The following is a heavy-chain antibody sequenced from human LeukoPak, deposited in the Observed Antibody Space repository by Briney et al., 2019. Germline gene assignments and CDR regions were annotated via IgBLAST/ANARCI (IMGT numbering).Heavy chain of an antibody. CDR1: GGSFSGYY. CDR2: INHSGST. J-gene: IGHJ6*02. Sequence: PSETLSLTCAVYGGSFSGYYWSWIRQPPGKGPEWIGEINHSGSTNYNPSLKSRVTISVDTSKNQLSLKLSSVTAADTAVYYCARVSDTAMVEFYYYYGMDVWGQGTTVTVSS. CDR3: ARVSDTAMVEFYYYYGMDV. D-gene: IGHD5-18*01. V-gene: IGHV4-34*01.